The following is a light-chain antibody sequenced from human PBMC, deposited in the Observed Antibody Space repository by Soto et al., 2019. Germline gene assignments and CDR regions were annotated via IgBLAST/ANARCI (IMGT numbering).Light chain of an antibody. J-gene: IGKJ2*01. Sequence: TVLTQSPGTLSLSPGERATLSCRASQSVSSTYVSWYQQKPGQAPRLLIFGASSRATGIPDRFSGSGSGTDFTRTISRLEPEDAAVYYCQQSANSPVTFGQGTKLEIK. CDR2: GAS. V-gene: IGKV3-20*01. CDR1: QSVSSTY. CDR3: QQSANSPVT.